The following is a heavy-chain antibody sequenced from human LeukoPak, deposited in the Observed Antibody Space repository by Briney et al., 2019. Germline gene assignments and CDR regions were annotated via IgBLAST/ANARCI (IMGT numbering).Heavy chain of an antibody. CDR1: GGSISSSSYY. J-gene: IGHJ4*02. CDR3: ARLEWELYYFDC. Sequence: SETLSLTCTVSGGSISSSSYYWGWIRQPPGKGLEWIGSIYYSGSTYYNPSLKSRVTISVDTSKNQFSLKLSSVTAADTAVYYCARLEWELYYFDCWGQGTLVTVSS. V-gene: IGHV4-39*07. CDR2: IYYSGST. D-gene: IGHD1-26*01.